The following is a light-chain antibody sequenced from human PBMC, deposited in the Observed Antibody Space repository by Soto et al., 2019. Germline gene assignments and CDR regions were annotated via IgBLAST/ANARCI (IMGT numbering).Light chain of an antibody. V-gene: IGKV3-20*01. Sequence: EIVLTQSPGTLSLSPGERATLSCRASQTITNNYLAWYQQKPGQAPRLLIDDASRRATGIPDRVSGSGSGTDFTLTISRLEPEDFAVYYCQQCSTAPLTFGGGTKVEIK. CDR1: QTITNNY. CDR3: QQCSTAPLT. J-gene: IGKJ4*01. CDR2: DAS.